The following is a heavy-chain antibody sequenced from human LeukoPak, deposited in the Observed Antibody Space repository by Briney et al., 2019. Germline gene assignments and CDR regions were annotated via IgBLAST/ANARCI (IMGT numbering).Heavy chain of an antibody. V-gene: IGHV3-66*02. J-gene: IGHJ1*01. Sequence: GGSLRLSCAASGFTVSSNYVSWVRQAPGKGLEWVSVIYSGGSTYYADSVKGRFTISRDNSKNTLYLQMNSLRAEDTAVYYCARGGRGYYDSSGYYYASEYFQHWGQGTLVTVSS. CDR2: IYSGGST. D-gene: IGHD3-22*01. CDR1: GFTVSSNY. CDR3: ARGGRGYYDSSGYYYASEYFQH.